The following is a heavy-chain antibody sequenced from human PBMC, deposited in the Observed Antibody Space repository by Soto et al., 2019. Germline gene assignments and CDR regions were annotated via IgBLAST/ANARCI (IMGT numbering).Heavy chain of an antibody. V-gene: IGHV4-30-2*01. CDR3: ARVSIPVGPFTL. D-gene: IGHD2-2*01. CDR1: GGSISSGGYS. J-gene: IGHJ2*01. CDR2: MYHSGST. Sequence: SETLSLTCAVSGGSISSGGYSWSWIRQPPGKGLEWIGYMYHSGSTYYNPSLKSRVTISIDRSKNQFSLQLNSVTTSDTAVYYCARVSIPVGPFTLWGRGTLVTVAS.